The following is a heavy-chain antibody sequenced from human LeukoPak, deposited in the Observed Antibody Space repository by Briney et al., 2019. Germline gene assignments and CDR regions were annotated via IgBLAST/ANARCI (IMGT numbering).Heavy chain of an antibody. J-gene: IGHJ4*02. Sequence: GGSLRLSCAASGFTFSSYGMHWVRQAPGKGLEWVAVISYDGSNKYYADSVKGRFTISRDNSKNTLYLQMYSLRAEDTAVYYCAKVATPNYDILTGYSYYFDYWGQGTLVTVSS. CDR1: GFTFSSYG. CDR2: ISYDGSNK. D-gene: IGHD3-9*01. V-gene: IGHV3-30*18. CDR3: AKVATPNYDILTGYSYYFDY.